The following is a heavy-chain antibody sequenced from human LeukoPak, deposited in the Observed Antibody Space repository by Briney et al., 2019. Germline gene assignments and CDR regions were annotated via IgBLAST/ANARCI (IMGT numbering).Heavy chain of an antibody. Sequence: KPSETLSLTCAVYGGSFSGYYWSWIRQPPGKGLEWIGEINHSGSTDYNPSLRSRITMSVDTSRNQVSLKLTSATAADTAMYYCARDQRCSRYDGGCDQWYFDLWGRGALVTVSS. V-gene: IGHV4-34*10. CDR2: INHSGST. J-gene: IGHJ2*01. D-gene: IGHD5-12*01. CDR1: GGSFSGYY. CDR3: ARDQRCSRYDGGCDQWYFDL.